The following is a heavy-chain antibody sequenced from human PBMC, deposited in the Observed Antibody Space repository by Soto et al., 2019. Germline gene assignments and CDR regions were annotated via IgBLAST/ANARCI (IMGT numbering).Heavy chain of an antibody. CDR1: GYSLSSGYF. CDR2: IYHSGST. V-gene: IGHV4-38-2*01. J-gene: IGHJ4*02. CDR3: ARGRYSGYDRYYFDY. Sequence: PSETLSLTCAVSGYSLSSGYFWGWIRQPPGKGLEWIGSIYHSGSTYYNSSLKSRVTISVDTSKNRFSQQLSSVTAADTAVYYCARGRYSGYDRYYFDYWGQGTLVTVSS. D-gene: IGHD5-12*01.